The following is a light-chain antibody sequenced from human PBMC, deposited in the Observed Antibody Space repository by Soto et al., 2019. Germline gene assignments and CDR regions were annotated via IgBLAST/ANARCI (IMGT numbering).Light chain of an antibody. CDR3: CSYVGRNTDG. CDR1: SSDVGGYNY. V-gene: IGLV2-11*01. Sequence: QSALTQPRSASGSPGQSITISCTGTSSDVGGYNYVSWYQQHPAKAPKLIIFDVSKRPSGVPNRFSGSKSGNTASLTISGLRAEDEADYYCCSYVGRNTDGFGTGTKLTVL. J-gene: IGLJ1*01. CDR2: DVS.